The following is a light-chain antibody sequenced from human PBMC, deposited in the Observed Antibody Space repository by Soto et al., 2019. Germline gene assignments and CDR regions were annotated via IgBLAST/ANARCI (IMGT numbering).Light chain of an antibody. CDR3: QQYGYSPIT. Sequence: DIVMPQPPGPLSVCPGEKSPLSXRASQSVSSNLAWYQQKPGQAPRLLIYDASNRATGIPARFSGSGSGTDFTLTISSLEPEDFAVYYCQQYGYSPITFGQGTRLEI. CDR1: QSVSSN. J-gene: IGKJ5*01. V-gene: IGKV3D-15*01. CDR2: DAS.